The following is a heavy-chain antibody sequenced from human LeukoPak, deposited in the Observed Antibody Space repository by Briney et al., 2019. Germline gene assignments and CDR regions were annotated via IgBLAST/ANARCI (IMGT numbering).Heavy chain of an antibody. CDR1: GFTFSGSA. Sequence: GGSLRLSXAASGFTFSGSAMHWVRQASGKGLEWVGRIRSKANSYATAYAASVKGRFTISRDDSKNTAYLQMNSLKTEDTAVYYCTRRLVGATTGDYWGQGTLVTVSS. CDR2: IRSKANSYAT. J-gene: IGHJ4*02. D-gene: IGHD1-26*01. V-gene: IGHV3-73*01. CDR3: TRRLVGATTGDY.